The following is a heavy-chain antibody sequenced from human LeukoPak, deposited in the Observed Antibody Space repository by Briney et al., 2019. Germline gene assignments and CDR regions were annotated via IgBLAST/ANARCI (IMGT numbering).Heavy chain of an antibody. D-gene: IGHD2-2*01. V-gene: IGHV3-15*01. Sequence: GGSLRLSCAASGFGVSMDYMNWVRQAPGKGLEWVGRIKSKTDGGTTDYAAPVKGRFTISRDDSKNTLYLQMNSLKTEDTAVYYCTTPGIVVVPAAIDWGQGTLVTVSS. CDR3: TTPGIVVVPAAID. J-gene: IGHJ4*02. CDR2: IKSKTDGGTT. CDR1: GFGVSMDY.